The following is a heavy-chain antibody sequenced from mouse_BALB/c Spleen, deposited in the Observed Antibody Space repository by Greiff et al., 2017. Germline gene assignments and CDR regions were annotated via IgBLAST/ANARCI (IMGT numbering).Heavy chain of an antibody. CDR1: GFTFSSYG. V-gene: IGHV5-6*03. D-gene: IGHD2-4*01. J-gene: IGHJ1*01. CDR2: ISSGGSYT. CDR3: TRENYDYDYWYFDV. Sequence: EVKVVESGGGLVKPGGSLKLSCAASGFTFSSYGMSWVRQTPDKRLEWVATISSGGSYTYYPDSVKGRFTISRDNAKNTLYLQMSSLKSEDTAMYYCTRENYDYDYWYFDVWGAGTTVTVSS.